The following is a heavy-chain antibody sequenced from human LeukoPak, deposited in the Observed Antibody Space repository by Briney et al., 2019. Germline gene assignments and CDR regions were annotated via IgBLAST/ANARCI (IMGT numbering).Heavy chain of an antibody. D-gene: IGHD6-13*01. Sequence: VASVKVSCKASGYTFSIYNMHWVRQAPGQGLEWMGIINPSGGTSYAQNLQGRITMTRDTSTSTLYMELSRLRSEDTAVYYCGRGSTYSSPDYWGQGTLVTVSS. CDR2: INPSGGT. CDR3: GRGSTYSSPDY. J-gene: IGHJ4*02. CDR1: GYTFSIYN. V-gene: IGHV1-46*01.